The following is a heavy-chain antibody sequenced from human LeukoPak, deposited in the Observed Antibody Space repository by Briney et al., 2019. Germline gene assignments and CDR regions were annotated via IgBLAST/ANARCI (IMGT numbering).Heavy chain of an antibody. Sequence: ASVKVSCKASGGTFSSYAISWVRQAPGQGLEWMGWISTYNGNTNYAQKLQGRVTMTTDTSTSTAYMELRSLRSDDTAVYYCARDYSSGWPNFDYWGQGTLVTVFS. CDR3: ARDYSSGWPNFDY. V-gene: IGHV1-18*01. CDR2: ISTYNGNT. J-gene: IGHJ4*02. CDR1: GGTFSSYA. D-gene: IGHD6-19*01.